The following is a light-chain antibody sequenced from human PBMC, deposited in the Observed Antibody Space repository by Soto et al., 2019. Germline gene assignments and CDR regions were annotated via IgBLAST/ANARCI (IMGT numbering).Light chain of an antibody. CDR2: GAS. CDR3: QQYSSSSGT. Sequence: EIVLTQSPGTLSLSPGERATLSCRASQSVSSSYLAWYQQKPGQAPRLLIYGASSRATGIPDRFSGSGSGTDFTLTISRLEPEDFAVYYCQQYSSSSGTFGPGTKVDIK. V-gene: IGKV3-20*01. J-gene: IGKJ3*01. CDR1: QSVSSSY.